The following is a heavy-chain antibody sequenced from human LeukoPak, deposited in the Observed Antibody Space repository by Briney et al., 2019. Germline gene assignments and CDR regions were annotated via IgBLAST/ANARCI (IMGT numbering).Heavy chain of an antibody. V-gene: IGHV3-30*02. CDR2: IRYDGSNK. D-gene: IGHD2-2*01. CDR3: ATLDSTKSVL. Sequence: PGGSLRLSCAASGFTFSSYGMHWVRQAPGKGLEWVAFIRYDGSNKYYADSVKGRFTISRDNSKNTLYLQMNSLRAEDTAKYYCATLDSTKSVLWGRGTAVIVSS. CDR1: GFTFSSYG. J-gene: IGHJ1*01.